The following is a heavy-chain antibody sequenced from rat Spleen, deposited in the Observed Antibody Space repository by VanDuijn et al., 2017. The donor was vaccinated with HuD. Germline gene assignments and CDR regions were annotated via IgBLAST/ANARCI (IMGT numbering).Heavy chain of an antibody. D-gene: IGHD1-4*01. V-gene: IGHV2S63*01. CDR3: TREGIRGWYFDF. CDR2: IWNTGGT. J-gene: IGHJ1*01. Sequence: EVQVKESGPGLVQPSQTLSLTCTVSGISFTDYSVHWVRQPPGKGLEWMGVIWNTGGTRYNSALKSRLSISRDTSKSQVFLKINSLQTEDTAIYYCTREGIRGWYFDFWGPGTMVTVSS. CDR1: GISFTDYS.